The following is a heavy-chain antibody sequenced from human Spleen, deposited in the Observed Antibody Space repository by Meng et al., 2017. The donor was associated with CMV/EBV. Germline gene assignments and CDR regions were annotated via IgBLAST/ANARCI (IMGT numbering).Heavy chain of an antibody. D-gene: IGHD3-3*01. Sequence: ASVKVSCKASGGTFSSYDIHWVRQATGQGLEWMGWMNPNSGHTGFAQKFQGRVTITRNTSISTAYMELSSLRSEDTAVFYCARMRALNNDLWSGHYGLDVWGQGTTVTVSS. V-gene: IGHV1-8*03. CDR3: ARMRALNNDLWSGHYGLDV. CDR2: MNPNSGHT. CDR1: GGTFSSYD. J-gene: IGHJ6*02.